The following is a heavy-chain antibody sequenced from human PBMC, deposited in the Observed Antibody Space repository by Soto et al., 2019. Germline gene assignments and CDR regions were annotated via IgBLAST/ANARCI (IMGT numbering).Heavy chain of an antibody. CDR1: GYSFTGYW. CDR3: ARHDTTINYYYGMDV. CDR2: IYPGDSDT. Sequence: GESLKISCKGSGYSFTGYWIGWVRQMPGKGLEWKGIIYPGDSDTRYSPSFQGQVTISADKSISTAYLQWSSLKASDTAMYYCARHDTTINYYYGMDVWGQGTTVTVSS. J-gene: IGHJ6*02. D-gene: IGHD3-9*01. V-gene: IGHV5-51*01.